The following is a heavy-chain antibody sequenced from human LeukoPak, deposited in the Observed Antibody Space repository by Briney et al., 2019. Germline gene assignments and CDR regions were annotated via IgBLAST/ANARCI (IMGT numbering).Heavy chain of an antibody. CDR3: ARGSQYSRGHIDY. CDR2: ITNNGGTT. V-gene: IGHV3-23*01. J-gene: IGHJ4*02. Sequence: GGSLRLSCAASGFTFSSYAMNWVRQAPGKGLEWVSLITNNGGTTYYADSVKGRFTISRDNSKNTLYMQMHNVRADDTALYYCARGSQYSRGHIDYWGQGTLVTVSS. CDR1: GFTFSSYA. D-gene: IGHD6-19*01.